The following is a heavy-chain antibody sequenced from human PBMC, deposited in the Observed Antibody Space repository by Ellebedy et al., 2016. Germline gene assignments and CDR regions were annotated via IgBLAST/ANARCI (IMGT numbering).Heavy chain of an antibody. CDR3: ASFDYFGSGSFYY. J-gene: IGHJ4*02. D-gene: IGHD3-10*01. Sequence: GSLRLSCTVSGGSISSYYWSWIRQPPGKGLEWIGYIYYSGSTNYNPSLKSRVTISVDTSKNQFSLKLSSVTAADAAVYYCASFDYFGSGSFYYWGQGTLVTVSS. CDR1: GGSISSYY. V-gene: IGHV4-59*01. CDR2: IYYSGST.